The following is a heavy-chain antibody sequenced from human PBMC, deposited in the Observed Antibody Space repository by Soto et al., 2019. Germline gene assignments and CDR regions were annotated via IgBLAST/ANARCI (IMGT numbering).Heavy chain of an antibody. CDR3: ARVSVTTYYYYYGRDV. Sequence: ASVKASCKAPGYTFTSYDTNRVRQATGQGPEWIGWMDPNSGNTGYAQKFQGRVTMTRNTSISTAYMDLSSLRSEDTALHYSARVSVTTYYYYYGRDVWGQGTMVTLSS. CDR1: GYTFTSYD. CDR2: MDPNSGNT. J-gene: IGHJ6*02. D-gene: IGHD4-17*01. V-gene: IGHV1-8*01.